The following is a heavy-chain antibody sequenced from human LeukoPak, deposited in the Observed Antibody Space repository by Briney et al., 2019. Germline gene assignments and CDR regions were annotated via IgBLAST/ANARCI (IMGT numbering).Heavy chain of an antibody. V-gene: IGHV4-38-2*01. J-gene: IGHJ5*02. D-gene: IGHD3-3*01. CDR1: GYSISNGYY. CDR2: FYHSWST. Sequence: PSEALSVTCVVSGYSISNGYYWGWIRQPPGKGVEWIGSFYHSWSTYYNPSLKSRVTISVDTSKNQFSLNLSSVTGADTAVYYCARDSWGGYYMGNWFDPWGEGTLVTVSS. CDR3: ARDSWGGYYMGNWFDP.